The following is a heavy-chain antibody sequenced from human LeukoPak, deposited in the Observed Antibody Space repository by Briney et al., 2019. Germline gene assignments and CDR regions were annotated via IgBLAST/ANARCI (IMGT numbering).Heavy chain of an antibody. CDR2: INHSGGT. D-gene: IGHD3-9*01. V-gene: IGHV4-34*01. Sequence: SETLSLTCAVYGGSFSVYYWSWIRQPPGKGLEWIGEINHSGGTNYNPSLKSRVTISVDTSKNQFSLKLSSVTATDTAVYYCARGSMLTGYPFDYWGQGTLVTVSS. CDR1: GGSFSVYY. J-gene: IGHJ4*02. CDR3: ARGSMLTGYPFDY.